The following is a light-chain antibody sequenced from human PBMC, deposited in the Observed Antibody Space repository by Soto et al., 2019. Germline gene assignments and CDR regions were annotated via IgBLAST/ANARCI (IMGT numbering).Light chain of an antibody. V-gene: IGLV1-40*01. J-gene: IGLJ3*02. CDR2: GNS. Sequence: QPVLAQPPSVSGAPGQRVTISCSNIGAAYDVHWYQQLPGTAPKLLISGNSRRPSGVPDRFSGAKSGTSASLAITGLQAEDEADYYCQSYDRNLRGWVFGGGTKLTVL. CDR3: QSYDRNLRGWV. CDR1: SNIGAAYD.